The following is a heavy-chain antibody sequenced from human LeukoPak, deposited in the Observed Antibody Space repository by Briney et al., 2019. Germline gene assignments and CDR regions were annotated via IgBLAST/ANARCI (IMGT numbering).Heavy chain of an antibody. Sequence: SQTLSLPCAISGDSVSSDNVPGNWSRQSPSSGLEWLGRTYYKYKWYHDYAVSGKSRISINPDTSKNGVSLQLLCVTRGDTAGYFCARGDQALAIWGRGTMVTVSS. CDR1: GDSVSSDNVP. CDR2: TYYKYKWYH. CDR3: ARGDQALAI. V-gene: IGHV6-1*01. J-gene: IGHJ3*02.